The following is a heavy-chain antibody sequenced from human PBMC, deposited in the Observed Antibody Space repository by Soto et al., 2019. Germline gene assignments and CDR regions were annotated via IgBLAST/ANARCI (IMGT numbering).Heavy chain of an antibody. CDR3: ARLRGCSSTSCYALDYYYYYMDV. CDR2: IYYSGST. CDR1: GGSISSYY. V-gene: IGHV4-59*08. J-gene: IGHJ6*03. D-gene: IGHD2-2*01. Sequence: SETLSLTCTVSGGSISSYYWSWIRQPPGKGLEWIGYIYYSGSTNYNPSLKSRVTISVDTSKNQFSLKLSSVTAADTAVYYCARLRGCSSTSCYALDYYYYYMDVWGKGTTVTVS.